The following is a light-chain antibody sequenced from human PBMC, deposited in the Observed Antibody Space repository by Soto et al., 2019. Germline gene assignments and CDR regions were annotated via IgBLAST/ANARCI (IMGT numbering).Light chain of an antibody. CDR1: QTITTY. CDR2: AAL. Sequence: DIQLTQSPSSLSASVGDRVTITCRASQTITTYLNWYQQKPGKAPKFLISAALSLQSGVPSRFSGSGSGTDFTLTISTLQPEDFATYYCQQSYSARFTFGPGTKVDIK. J-gene: IGKJ3*01. CDR3: QQSYSARFT. V-gene: IGKV1-39*01.